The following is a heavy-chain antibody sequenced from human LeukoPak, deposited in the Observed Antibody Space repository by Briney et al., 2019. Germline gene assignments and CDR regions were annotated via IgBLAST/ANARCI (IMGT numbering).Heavy chain of an antibody. CDR2: MNPNSGNT. D-gene: IGHD3-3*01. CDR3: ARGVLRFLEWLPRYYYYYYMDV. CDR1: GYTFTSYD. Sequence: ASVKVSCKASGYTFTSYDINWVRQATGQGLEWMGWMNPNSGNTGYAQKFQGRVTMTRNTSISTAYMELGSLRSEDTAVYYCARGVLRFLEWLPRYYYYYYMDVWGKGTTVTVSS. V-gene: IGHV1-8*01. J-gene: IGHJ6*03.